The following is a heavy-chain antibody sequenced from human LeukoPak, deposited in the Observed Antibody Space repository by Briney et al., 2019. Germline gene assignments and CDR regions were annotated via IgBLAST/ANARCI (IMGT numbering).Heavy chain of an antibody. CDR2: INHSGST. J-gene: IGHJ6*02. V-gene: IGHV4-39*07. CDR3: ARDLPYYGSGSPYSGGYYYGMDV. D-gene: IGHD3-10*01. Sequence: SETLSLTCTVSGGSINSRIYYWGWIRQPPGKGLEWIGEINHSGSTNYDPSLKSRVTISVDTSKNQFSLKLRSVTAADTALYYCARDLPYYGSGSPYSGGYYYGMDVWGQGTTVTVSS. CDR1: GGSINSRIYY.